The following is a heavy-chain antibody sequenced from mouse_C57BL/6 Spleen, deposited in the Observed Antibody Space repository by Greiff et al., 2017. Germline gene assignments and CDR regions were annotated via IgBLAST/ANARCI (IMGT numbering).Heavy chain of an antibody. J-gene: IGHJ1*03. CDR1: GYTFTSYW. D-gene: IGHD2-4*01. CDR2: IHPNSGST. V-gene: IGHV1-64*01. Sequence: QVQLQQSGAELVKPGASVKLSCKASGYTFTSYWMHWVKQRPGQGLEWIGMIHPNSGSTNYNEKFKSKATLTVDKSSSTAYMQLSSLTSEDSAVYYCAREVYDYDSYWYFDVWGTGTTVTVSS. CDR3: AREVYDYDSYWYFDV.